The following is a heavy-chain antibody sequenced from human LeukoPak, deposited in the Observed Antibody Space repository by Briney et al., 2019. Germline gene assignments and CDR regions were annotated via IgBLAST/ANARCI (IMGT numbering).Heavy chain of an antibody. CDR1: GGSFSGYY. V-gene: IGHV4-34*01. CDR3: ASVSYDAFDI. J-gene: IGHJ3*02. CDR2: INHSGST. Sequence: SETLSHTCAVYGGSFSGYYWSWIRQPPGKGLEWIGEINHSGSTNYNPSLKSRVTISVDTSKNQFSLKLSSVTAADTAVYYCASVSYDAFDIWGQGTMVTVSS. D-gene: IGHD3-10*01.